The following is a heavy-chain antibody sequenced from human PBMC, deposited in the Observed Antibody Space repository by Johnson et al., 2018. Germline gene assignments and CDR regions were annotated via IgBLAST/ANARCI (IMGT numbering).Heavy chain of an antibody. CDR2: ISGSGGST. J-gene: IGHJ6*03. D-gene: IGHD6-13*01. Sequence: VQLVQSGGGVVQPGRSLRLSCAASGFTFSSYAMSWVRQAPGKGLEWVSAISGSGGSTHYADSVKGRFTTSRDSAKNSLYLQMNSRGAEDTALHYCAKDAAGTRYYYYYSYRDVWGQGTTVTVSS. CDR1: GFTFSSYA. CDR3: AKDAAGTRYYYYYSYRDV. V-gene: IGHV3-23*04.